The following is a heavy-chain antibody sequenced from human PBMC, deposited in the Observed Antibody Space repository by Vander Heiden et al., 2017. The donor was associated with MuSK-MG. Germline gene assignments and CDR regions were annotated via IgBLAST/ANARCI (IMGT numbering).Heavy chain of an antibody. D-gene: IGHD3-22*01. CDR2: IIPIFGTA. V-gene: IGHV1-69*01. Sequence: QVQLVQSGAEVKKPGSSVKVSCKASGGTFSSHAISWFRQAHGQGLEWMGGIIPIFGTANYAQKCQCRVTITADECTSTAYMEMSSLSSEDTAVYYCARGTGCYDSSGYFYYDYRGQGTLVTVSS. J-gene: IGHJ4*02. CDR3: ARGTGCYDSSGYFYYDY. CDR1: GGTFSSHA.